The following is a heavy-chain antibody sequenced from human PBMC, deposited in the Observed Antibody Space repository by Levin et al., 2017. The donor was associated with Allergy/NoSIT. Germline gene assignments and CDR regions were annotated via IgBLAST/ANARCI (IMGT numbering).Heavy chain of an antibody. CDR1: GGSFSDYH. CDR3: AREGRAVTGIGD. Sequence: SSETLSLTCTVYGGSFSDYHWSWIRQPPGKGLEWIGEINHSGYTNYNPSLKSRVSMSVDTSKKQFSLKLSSVTAADTAVYYCAREGRAVTGIGDWGQGTLVTVSS. CDR2: INHSGYT. V-gene: IGHV4-34*01. D-gene: IGHD6-19*01. J-gene: IGHJ4*02.